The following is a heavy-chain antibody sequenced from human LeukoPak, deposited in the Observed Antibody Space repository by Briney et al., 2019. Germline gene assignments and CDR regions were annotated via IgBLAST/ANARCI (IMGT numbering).Heavy chain of an antibody. J-gene: IGHJ4*02. CDR2: ISAYNGNT. Sequence: GASVKVSCKASGYTFTTYSISWVRQAPGQGLEWMGWISAYNGNTNYAQKLQGRVTMTTDTSTSTAYMELRSLRSDDTAVYYCARDAGSGWHSYYFDYWGQGTLVTVSS. D-gene: IGHD6-19*01. V-gene: IGHV1-18*01. CDR3: ARDAGSGWHSYYFDY. CDR1: GYTFTTYS.